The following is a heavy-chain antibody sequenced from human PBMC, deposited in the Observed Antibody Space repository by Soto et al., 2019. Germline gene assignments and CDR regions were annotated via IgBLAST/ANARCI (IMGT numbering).Heavy chain of an antibody. J-gene: IGHJ4*02. CDR3: AKESYRSYGYVS. Sequence: GGSLRLSCAASGFTFSSYDMHWVRQAPGKGLEWVAVISYDGSKKYYVDSVKGRFTISRDSSKSTLSLQMNSLRAEDTAVYYCAKESYRSYGYVSWGQGTLVTVSS. CDR1: GFTFSSYD. V-gene: IGHV3-30*18. D-gene: IGHD5-18*01. CDR2: ISYDGSKK.